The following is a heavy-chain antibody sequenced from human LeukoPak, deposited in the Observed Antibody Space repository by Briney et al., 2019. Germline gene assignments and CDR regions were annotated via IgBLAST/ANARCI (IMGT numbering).Heavy chain of an antibody. CDR1: GFTFSSYA. D-gene: IGHD3-3*01. V-gene: IGHV3-30*02. CDR3: AKLPGRLGGFPYYMDV. Sequence: GGSLRLSCAASGFTFSSYAMHWVRQAPGKGLEWVAFIRYDGSNKYYADSVKGRFTISIDNSKNTLYLQMNSLRAEDTAVYYCAKLPGRLGGFPYYMDVWGKGTTVTVSS. CDR2: IRYDGSNK. J-gene: IGHJ6*03.